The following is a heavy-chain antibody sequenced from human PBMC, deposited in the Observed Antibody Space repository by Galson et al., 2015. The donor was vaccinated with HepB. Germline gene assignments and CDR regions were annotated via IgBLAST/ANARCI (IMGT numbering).Heavy chain of an antibody. CDR3: SRDPNGNYIGAYEF. CDR2: ITGSYTNR. V-gene: IGHV3-23*01. J-gene: IGHJ3*01. Sequence: SLRLSCAASGFAFNNYAMTWVRQAPGKGLEWVSSITGSYTNRLYADAVKGRFTISRDDSRNTLYLQMNSLRAEDTAVYYCSRDPNGNYIGAYEFWGRGTMVTVSS. CDR1: GFAFNNYA. D-gene: IGHD2-8*01.